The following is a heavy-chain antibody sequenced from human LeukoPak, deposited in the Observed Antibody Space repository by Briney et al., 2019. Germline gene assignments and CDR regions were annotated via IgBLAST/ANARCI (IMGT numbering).Heavy chain of an antibody. D-gene: IGHD3-10*01. Sequence: GASVKVSCKVSGYTLTELSMHWVRQAPGQGLEWMGWINPNSGGTNYAQKFQGRVTMTRDTSISTAYMELSRLRSDDTAVYYCARDTERPSSGLVGYWGQGTLVTVSS. J-gene: IGHJ4*02. CDR1: GYTLTELS. CDR3: ARDTERPSSGLVGY. V-gene: IGHV1-2*02. CDR2: INPNSGGT.